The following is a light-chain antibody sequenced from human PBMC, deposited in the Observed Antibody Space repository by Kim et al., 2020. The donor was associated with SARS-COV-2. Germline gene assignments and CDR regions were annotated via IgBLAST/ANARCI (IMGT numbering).Light chain of an antibody. V-gene: IGKV1-17*01. CDR3: LQHNTYPLT. CDR1: QDIRND. CDR2: GAS. Sequence: DIQMTQSPSSLSASVGDRVTITCRASQDIRNDLIWYQQKPGKAPKRLIYGASSLQSGVPSRFSGSGSGTEFTLTISSLQPEDFATYSCLQHNTYPLTFGGGTKVDIK. J-gene: IGKJ4*01.